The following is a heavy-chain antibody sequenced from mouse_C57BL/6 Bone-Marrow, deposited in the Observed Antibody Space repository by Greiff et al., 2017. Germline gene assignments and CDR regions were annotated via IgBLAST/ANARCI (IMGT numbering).Heavy chain of an antibody. CDR2: INPYNGGT. J-gene: IGHJ2*01. CDR3: SRSPSNLYYFDY. D-gene: IGHD4-1*01. Sequence: VQLQQSGPVLVKPGASVKMSCKASGYTFTDYYMNWVKQSHGKSLEWIGVINPYNGGTSYNQKFKGKATLTVDKSSSNAYMELNSLTSDDSAVYYCSRSPSNLYYFDYWGQGTTLTVAS. V-gene: IGHV1-19*01. CDR1: GYTFTDYY.